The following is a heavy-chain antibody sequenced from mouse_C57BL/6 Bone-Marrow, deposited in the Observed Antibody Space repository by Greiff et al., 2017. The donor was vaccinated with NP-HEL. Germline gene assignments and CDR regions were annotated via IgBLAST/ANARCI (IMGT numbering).Heavy chain of an antibody. J-gene: IGHJ3*01. CDR1: GYTFTSYG. CDR3: ARGLTGTGAY. V-gene: IGHV1-81*01. CDR2: IYPRSGNT. D-gene: IGHD4-1*01. Sequence: VQLQESGAELARPGASVKLSCKASGYTFTSYGISWVKQRTGQGLEWIGEIYPRSGNTYYNEKFKGKATLTADKSSSTAYMELRSLTSEDSAVYFCARGLTGTGAYWGQGTLVTVSA.